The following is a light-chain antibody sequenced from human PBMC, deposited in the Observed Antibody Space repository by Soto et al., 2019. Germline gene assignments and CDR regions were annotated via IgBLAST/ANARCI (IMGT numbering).Light chain of an antibody. CDR3: QSYDSSLGVSYV. J-gene: IGLJ1*01. CDR1: SSNIGAGFA. V-gene: IGLV1-40*01. Sequence: QSVLTQPPSVSGAPGQRGTISCTGSSSNIGAGFAVRWYQQLPGTAPKLLIYGDINRPSGVPDRFSGSKSGTSASLAISGLQSEDEGDYYCQSYDSSLGVSYVFGTGTKLTVL. CDR2: GDI.